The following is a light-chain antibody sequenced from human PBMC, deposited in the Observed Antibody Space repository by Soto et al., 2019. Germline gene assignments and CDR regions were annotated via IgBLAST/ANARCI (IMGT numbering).Light chain of an antibody. CDR1: TSVVRH. V-gene: IGKV3-11*01. CDR2: ATS. Sequence: EIVLTQSPATLSLSPGDRATLSCRASTSVVRHLAWYQQRPGQPPRLLIYATSNRATGIPARFSGSGSGTDFTLTIDSLEPEDFAVYFCQQRTHWPTFGPGTKVDIK. J-gene: IGKJ3*01. CDR3: QQRTHWPT.